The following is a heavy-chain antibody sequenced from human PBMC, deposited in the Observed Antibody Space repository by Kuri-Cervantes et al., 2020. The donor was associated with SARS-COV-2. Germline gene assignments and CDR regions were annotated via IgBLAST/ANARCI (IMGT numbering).Heavy chain of an antibody. CDR2: INHSGST. CDR1: GGSFSGYY. D-gene: IGHD4-11*01. Sequence: SETLSLTFAVYGGSFSGYYWSWIRQPPGKGLEWIGEINHSGSTNYNPYLKSRVTISVDTSKNQFSLKLSSVTAADTAVYYCARAGVRVLIDLYSNPGFDYWGQGTLVTVSS. CDR3: ARAGVRVLIDLYSNPGFDY. V-gene: IGHV4-34*01. J-gene: IGHJ4*02.